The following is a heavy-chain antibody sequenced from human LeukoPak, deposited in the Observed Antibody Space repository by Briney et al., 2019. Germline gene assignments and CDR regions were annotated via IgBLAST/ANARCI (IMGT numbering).Heavy chain of an antibody. CDR2: NDRSGTT. CDR1: GGSFSGYH. V-gene: IGHV4-34*01. J-gene: IGHJ4*02. D-gene: IGHD2-21*02. CDR3: ARDRRPVVVTAPLDY. Sequence: PSETLSLTCTVYGGSFSGYHWSWIRQPPGKGLERIGENDRSGTTNYNPSLKSRVTISVDTTMNHFSLKLSSVTAADTAVYYCARDRRPVVVTAPLDYWGQGTLVTVSS.